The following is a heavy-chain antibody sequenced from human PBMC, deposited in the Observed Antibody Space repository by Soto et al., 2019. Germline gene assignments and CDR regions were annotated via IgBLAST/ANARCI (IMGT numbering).Heavy chain of an antibody. Sequence: QVHLVQSGAEVKKPGSSVKVSCKACGGSFSIYSITWVRQAPGQGLEWMGGIIPMFGTANYAQGLQGRVTITADKSTTTAYMELTSLRSEDTVVYYCARSYSFGGIIPPTLDYWGQGTLVTVYS. D-gene: IGHD3-16*02. CDR3: ARSYSFGGIIPPTLDY. J-gene: IGHJ4*02. CDR1: GGSFSIYS. CDR2: IIPMFGTA. V-gene: IGHV1-69*06.